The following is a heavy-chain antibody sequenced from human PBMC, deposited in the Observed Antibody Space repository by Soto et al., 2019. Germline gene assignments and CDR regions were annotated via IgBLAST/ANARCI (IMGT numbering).Heavy chain of an antibody. CDR2: ISAYNGNT. CDR1: GYTFTSYG. J-gene: IGHJ6*02. V-gene: IGHV1-18*01. D-gene: IGHD3-16*01. Sequence: AAVKVSCKASGYTFTSYGISWVRQAPGQGLEWMGWISAYNGNTNYAQKLQGRVTMTTDTSTSTAYMELRSLRSDDTAVYYCARGLYVYYYYYGMDVWGQGTRVTVSS. CDR3: ARGLYVYYYYYGMDV.